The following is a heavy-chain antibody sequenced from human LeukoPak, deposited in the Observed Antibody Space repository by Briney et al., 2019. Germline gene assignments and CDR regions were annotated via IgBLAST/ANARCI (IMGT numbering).Heavy chain of an antibody. CDR3: ARHFSGAAAPLPFDY. J-gene: IGHJ4*02. Sequence: SETLSLTCTVSGXSISNYYGSWIRQPPGKGLEWIGYIYSSGHTNYNPSLKSRVTISVDTSKNQFSLNLRSVTAADTAVYYCARHFSGAAAPLPFDYWGQGTLVTVSS. D-gene: IGHD6-13*01. V-gene: IGHV4-59*08. CDR2: IYSSGHT. CDR1: GXSISNYY.